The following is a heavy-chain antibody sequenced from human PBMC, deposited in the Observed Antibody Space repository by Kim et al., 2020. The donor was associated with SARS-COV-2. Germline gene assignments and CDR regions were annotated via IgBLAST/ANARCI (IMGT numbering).Heavy chain of an antibody. CDR3: AKDGGVYYDSSGYYETFYYFDC. J-gene: IGHJ4*02. CDR1: GFTFSSYA. CDR2: ISGSGGST. V-gene: IGHV3-23*01. Sequence: GGSLRLSCAASGFTFSSYAMSWVRQAPGKGLEWVSAISGSGGSTYYADSVKGRFTISRDNSKNTLYLQMNSLRAEDTAVYYCAKDGGVYYDSSGYYETFYYFDCWGQGTLVTVSS. D-gene: IGHD3-22*01.